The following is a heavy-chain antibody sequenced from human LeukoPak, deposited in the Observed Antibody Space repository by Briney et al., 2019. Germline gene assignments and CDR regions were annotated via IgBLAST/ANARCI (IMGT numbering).Heavy chain of an antibody. D-gene: IGHD1-26*01. Sequence: GGSLRLSCAASGFTFSTYSMSWVRQAPGKGLEWVSSISSSSSYIHYADSVKGRFNVSRDYAKNSVYLQMNNLRAEDTAVYYCARGSVSSGSPADYWGQGTLVAVSS. CDR1: GFTFSTYS. J-gene: IGHJ4*02. CDR2: ISSSSSYI. V-gene: IGHV3-21*01. CDR3: ARGSVSSGSPADY.